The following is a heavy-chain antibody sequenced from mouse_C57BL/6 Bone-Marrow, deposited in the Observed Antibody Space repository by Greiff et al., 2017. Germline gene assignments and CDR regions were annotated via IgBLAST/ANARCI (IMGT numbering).Heavy chain of an antibody. CDR2: IWAGGST. CDR3: ARYYRYEAWFAY. CDR1: GFSLTRYG. D-gene: IGHD2-14*01. V-gene: IGHV2-9*02. Sequence: VQLQESGPGLVAPSQSLSITCTVSGFSLTRYGVHWVRQPPGKGLEWLGVIWAGGSTNYNSALLSRLNSSKDNSKSQVFLKMNSLQTDDTAMYYCARYYRYEAWFAYWGQGTLVTVSA. J-gene: IGHJ3*01.